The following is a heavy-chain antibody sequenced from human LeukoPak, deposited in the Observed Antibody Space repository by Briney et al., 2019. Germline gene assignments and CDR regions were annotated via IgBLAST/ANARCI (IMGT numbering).Heavy chain of an antibody. CDR1: GGTFRYYA. J-gene: IGHJ5*02. D-gene: IGHD1-7*01. CDR2: LIPMFGTT. V-gene: IGHV1-69*01. CDR3: ARVAAGTTFMDNWFDP. Sequence: SVKVSCKTSGGTFRYYAIGWVRQAPGHGLEWMGGLIPMFGTTNYAQQFQGRVTITADESTTTSYMELSRLRFEDTAVYFCARVAAGTTFMDNWFDPWGQGTLVTVSA.